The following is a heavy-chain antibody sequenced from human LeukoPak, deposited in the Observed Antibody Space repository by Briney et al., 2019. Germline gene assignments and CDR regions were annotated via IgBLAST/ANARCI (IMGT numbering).Heavy chain of an antibody. J-gene: IGHJ6*03. CDR3: ARYYDFWSGSFDYYYYYYMDV. CDR2: ISSSSSYI. Sequence: GGSLRLSCAASGFTFSSYSMNWVRQAPGKGLEWVSSISSSSSYIYYADSVKGRFTISRDNAKNSLYLQMNSLRAEDTAVYYCARYYDFWSGSFDYYYYYYMDVWGKGTTVTVSS. D-gene: IGHD3-3*01. CDR1: GFTFSSYS. V-gene: IGHV3-21*01.